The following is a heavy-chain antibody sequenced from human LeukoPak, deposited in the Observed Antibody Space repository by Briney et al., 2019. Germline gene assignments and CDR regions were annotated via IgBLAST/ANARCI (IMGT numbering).Heavy chain of an antibody. CDR2: ISGSGGST. V-gene: IGHV3-23*01. Sequence: GGSLRLSCAASGFTFSSYAMSWVRQAPGKGLEWVSAISGSGGSTYYADSVKGRFTISRDNSKNTLYLQMNSLRAEDTAVYYCAKVGAYYYGSGPLDYWGQGTLVTVSS. J-gene: IGHJ4*02. CDR3: AKVGAYYYGSGPLDY. D-gene: IGHD3-10*01. CDR1: GFTFSSYA.